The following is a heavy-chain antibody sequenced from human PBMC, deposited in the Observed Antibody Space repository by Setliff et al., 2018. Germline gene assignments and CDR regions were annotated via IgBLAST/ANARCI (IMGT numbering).Heavy chain of an antibody. Sequence: GGSLRLSCAASGFTFSSYSMNWVRQAPGKGLEWVSHISSSSSTIYYADSVKGRFTISRDNSKNTLYLQMNSLRAEDTAVYYCAKDRSSGWPDIDYWGQGTLVTVSS. D-gene: IGHD6-19*01. J-gene: IGHJ4*02. CDR3: AKDRSSGWPDIDY. CDR1: GFTFSSYS. CDR2: ISSSSSTI. V-gene: IGHV3-48*01.